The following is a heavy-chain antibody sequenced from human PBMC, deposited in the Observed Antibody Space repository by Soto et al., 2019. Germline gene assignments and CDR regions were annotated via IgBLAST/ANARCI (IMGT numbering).Heavy chain of an antibody. J-gene: IGHJ4*02. D-gene: IGHD3-22*01. CDR2: ISAYNGNT. CDR1: GYTFTSYG. CDR3: ARDVVETYYYDSSGYSPLRY. Sequence: ASVKVSCKASGYTFTSYGISWVRQAPGKGLEWMGWISAYNGNTNYAQKLQGRVTMTTDTSTSTAYMELRSLRSDDTAVYYCARDVVETYYYDSSGYSPLRYWGQGTLVTVSS. V-gene: IGHV1-18*04.